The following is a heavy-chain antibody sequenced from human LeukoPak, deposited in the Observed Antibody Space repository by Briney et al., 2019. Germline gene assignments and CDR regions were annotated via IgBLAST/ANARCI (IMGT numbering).Heavy chain of an antibody. Sequence: ASVKVSCKASGGTFSSYAISWVRQAPGQGLEWMGWISAYNGNTNYAQKLQGRVTMTTDTSTSTAYMELRSLRPDDTAVYYCARAAGGSYYSYFDYWGQGTLVTVSS. CDR1: GGTFSSYA. J-gene: IGHJ4*02. V-gene: IGHV1-18*01. D-gene: IGHD1-26*01. CDR3: ARAAGGSYYSYFDY. CDR2: ISAYNGNT.